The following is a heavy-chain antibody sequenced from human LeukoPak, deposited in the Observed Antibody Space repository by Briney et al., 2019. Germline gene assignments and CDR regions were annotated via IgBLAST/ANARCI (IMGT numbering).Heavy chain of an antibody. D-gene: IGHD5-12*01. Sequence: GGSLRLSCAASRFTFDDFGLSWVRQSPEKGLEWVSGISGSCGNTYYAHSVKGRFTVSRDNSKNTLYLQMKSLRAEDTAVYYCAKGGGYEAQYYYYYLDVWGKGTTVTISS. CDR1: RFTFDDFG. CDR2: ISGSCGNT. J-gene: IGHJ6*03. V-gene: IGHV3-23*01. CDR3: AKGGGYEAQYYYYYLDV.